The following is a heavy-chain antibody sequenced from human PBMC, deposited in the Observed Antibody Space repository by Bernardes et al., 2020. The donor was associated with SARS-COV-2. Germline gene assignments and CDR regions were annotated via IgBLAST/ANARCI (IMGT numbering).Heavy chain of an antibody. CDR3: ARDQRPYYDFWSGYSGASDGMDV. CDR2: ISSSSSTI. V-gene: IGHV3-48*01. J-gene: IGHJ6*02. Sequence: GSLRLSCAASGFTFSSYSMNWVRQAPGKGLEWVSYISSSSSTIYYADSVKGRFTISRDNAKNSLYLQMNSLRAEDTAVYYCARDQRPYYDFWSGYSGASDGMDVWGQGTTVTVSS. CDR1: GFTFSSYS. D-gene: IGHD3-3*01.